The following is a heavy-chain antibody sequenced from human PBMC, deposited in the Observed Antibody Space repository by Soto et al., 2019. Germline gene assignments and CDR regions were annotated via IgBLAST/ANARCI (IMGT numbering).Heavy chain of an antibody. CDR1: GFTFSSYA. Sequence: GGSLRLSCAASGFTFSSYAMSWVRQAPGKGLEWVSAISGSGGSTYYADSVKGRFTISRDNSKNTLYLQMNSLRAEDTAVYYCAKRGRFWWELTDAFDIWGQGTMVTVSS. CDR2: ISGSGGST. J-gene: IGHJ3*02. V-gene: IGHV3-23*01. D-gene: IGHD1-26*01. CDR3: AKRGRFWWELTDAFDI.